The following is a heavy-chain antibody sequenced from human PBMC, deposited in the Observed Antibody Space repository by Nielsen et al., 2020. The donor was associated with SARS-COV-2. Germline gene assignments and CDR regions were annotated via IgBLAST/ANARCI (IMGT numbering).Heavy chain of an antibody. CDR2: IDWDDDK. J-gene: IGHJ6*03. CDR1: GFSLSNARMG. CDR3: ARIMTTVTTVYMDV. Sequence: SGPTLVKPTQTLTLTCTFSGFSLSNARMGVSWIRQPPGKALEWLARIDWDDDKYYSTSLKTRLTISKDTSKNQVVLTMTNMDPVDTATYYCARIMTTVTTVYMDVWGKGTTVTVSS. V-gene: IGHV2-70*11. D-gene: IGHD4-11*01.